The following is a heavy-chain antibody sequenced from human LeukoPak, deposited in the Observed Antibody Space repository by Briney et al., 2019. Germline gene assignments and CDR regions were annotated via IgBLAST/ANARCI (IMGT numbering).Heavy chain of an antibody. D-gene: IGHD3-9*01. Sequence: GGSLRLSCVASGFSFSTHWMNWFRQAPGKELEWVANINEDGSEKNYVDSVKGRFTISRDNAENSLYVQMNSLGAEDTAVYYCATDRGSDWRKRFDYWGQGALVTVSS. CDR2: INEDGSEK. CDR1: GFSFSTHW. CDR3: ATDRGSDWRKRFDY. V-gene: IGHV3-7*01. J-gene: IGHJ4*02.